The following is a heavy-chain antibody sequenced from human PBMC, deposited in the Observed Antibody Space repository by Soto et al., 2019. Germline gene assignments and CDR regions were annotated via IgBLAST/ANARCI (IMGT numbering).Heavy chain of an antibody. CDR3: ARELVLDYDFWSGNRGHYYGMYV. CDR1: GFTFSSYA. CDR2: ISYDGSNK. V-gene: IGHV3-30-3*01. Sequence: QVQLVESGGGVVQPGRSLRLSCAASGFTFSSYAMHWVRQAPGKGLEWVAAISYDGSNKYYADSVKGRFTISRDNSKNTLYLQMNSLRAEDTAVYYCARELVLDYDFWSGNRGHYYGMYVWGQGTTVTVSS. D-gene: IGHD3-3*01. J-gene: IGHJ6*02.